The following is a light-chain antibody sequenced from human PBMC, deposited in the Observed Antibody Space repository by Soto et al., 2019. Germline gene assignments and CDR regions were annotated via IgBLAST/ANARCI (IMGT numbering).Light chain of an antibody. V-gene: IGLV2-14*01. CDR1: SRDLGGYNY. CDR3: SSYTSSSTLYV. J-gene: IGLJ1*01. Sequence: QSALTQPASVSGSPGQSIPISCTGTSRDLGGYNYVSWYQQHPGKAPNLMIYEVSNRPSGVSNRFSGSKSGNTASLTISGLQAEDEADYYCSSYTSSSTLYVFGTGTKVTVL. CDR2: EVS.